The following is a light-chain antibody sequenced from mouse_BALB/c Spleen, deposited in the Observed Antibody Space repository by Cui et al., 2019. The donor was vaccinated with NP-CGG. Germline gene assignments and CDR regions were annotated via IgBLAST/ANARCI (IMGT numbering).Light chain of an antibody. Sequence: QGVETQESALTTSPGETVTLTCRSSTGPVTTSNYANWVQEKPDHLFTGLIGGTNNRAPGVPARFSGSLIGDKAALTITGAQTEDEAIYFCALWYSNHWVFGGGTKLTVL. V-gene: IGLV1*01. J-gene: IGLJ1*01. CDR2: GTN. CDR1: TGPVTTSNY. CDR3: ALWYSNHWV.